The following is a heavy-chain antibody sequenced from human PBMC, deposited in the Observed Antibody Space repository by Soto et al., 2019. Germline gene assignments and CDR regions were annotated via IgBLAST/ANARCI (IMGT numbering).Heavy chain of an antibody. J-gene: IGHJ5*02. V-gene: IGHV4-38-2*01. CDR2: IYHSGTT. D-gene: IGHD4-17*01. CDR3: ARGAATVTPGWFDP. CDR1: GYSISSGYY. Sequence: ETLSLTCAVSGYSISSGYYWGWIRQPPGKGLEWIASIYHSGTTYYNPSLKSRVTISVDTSKNQFSLKLSSVTAADTAVYYCARGAATVTPGWFDPWGQGTLVTVSS.